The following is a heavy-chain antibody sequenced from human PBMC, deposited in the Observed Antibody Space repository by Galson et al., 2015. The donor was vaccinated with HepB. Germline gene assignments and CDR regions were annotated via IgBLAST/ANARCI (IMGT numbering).Heavy chain of an antibody. CDR1: GGSISSGGYY. CDR3: ARGGSGITGTTLFY. J-gene: IGHJ4*02. Sequence: TLSLTCTVSGGSISSGGYYWSWIRQHPGKGLEWIGYISYSGSTYYNPSLKSRVIISVDTSKNQFSLKLSSVTAADTAVYYCARGGSGITGTTLFYWGQGTPVTVSS. CDR2: ISYSGST. D-gene: IGHD1-7*01. V-gene: IGHV4-31*03.